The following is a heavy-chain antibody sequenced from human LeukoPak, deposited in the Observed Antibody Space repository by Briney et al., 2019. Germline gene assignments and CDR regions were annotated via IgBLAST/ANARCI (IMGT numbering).Heavy chain of an antibody. D-gene: IGHD2-15*01. CDR3: ARVKMVAATSYYFDY. Sequence: SVTVSFKASGGTFSSYAISWVRQAPGQGLEWMGGIIPIFGTANYAQKFQGRVTITADKSTSTAYMELSSLRSEDTAVYYCARVKMVAATSYYFDYWGQGTLVTVSS. CDR1: GGTFSSYA. J-gene: IGHJ4*02. V-gene: IGHV1-69*06. CDR2: IIPIFGTA.